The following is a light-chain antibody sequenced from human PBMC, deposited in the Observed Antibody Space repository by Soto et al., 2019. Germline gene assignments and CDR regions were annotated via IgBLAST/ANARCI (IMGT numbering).Light chain of an antibody. Sequence: DIQMTQSPSTLSASVGDRVTITCRASRAISDWLAWYQQRPGKAPKLLIYRESSLESGVPSRFSGRGSGTEFPLTISGLRTDDFAFYYGQQYNTFSFTFGQGTKREI. CDR2: RES. CDR3: QQYNTFSFT. J-gene: IGKJ2*01. V-gene: IGKV1-5*03. CDR1: RAISDW.